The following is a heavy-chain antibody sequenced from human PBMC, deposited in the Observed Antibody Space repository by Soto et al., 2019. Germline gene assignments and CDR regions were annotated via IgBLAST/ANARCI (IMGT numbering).Heavy chain of an antibody. V-gene: IGHV3-74*01. Sequence: PGGSLRLSCAASGFTFTNYWMHWVRQVPGKGLVWVSRIDGVGAGTSYSDSVRGRFTISRDNAENMLYLQMNSLRAEDTAVYYCTTSFEYWGQGTLVIVSS. CDR2: IDGVGAGT. CDR1: GFTFTNYW. CDR3: TTSFEY. J-gene: IGHJ4*02.